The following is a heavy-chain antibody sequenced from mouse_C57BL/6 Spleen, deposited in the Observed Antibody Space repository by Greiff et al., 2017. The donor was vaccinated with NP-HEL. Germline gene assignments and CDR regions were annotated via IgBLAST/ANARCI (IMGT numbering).Heavy chain of an antibody. CDR2: IYPRSGNN. Sequence: VQLQQSGAELARPGASVKLSCKASGYTFTSYGISWVKQRTGRGLEWIGEIYPRSGNNYYNEKFKGKATLTADTSSSTAYMELRSLTSEDSAVYICARAETGAYYSIFYWGQGTSVTVSS. CDR1: GYTFTSYG. V-gene: IGHV1-81*01. J-gene: IGHJ4*01. CDR3: ARAETGAYYSIFY. D-gene: IGHD2-5*01.